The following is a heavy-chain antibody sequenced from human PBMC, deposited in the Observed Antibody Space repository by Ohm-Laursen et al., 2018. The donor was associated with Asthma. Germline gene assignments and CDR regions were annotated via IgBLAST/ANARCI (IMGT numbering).Heavy chain of an antibody. Sequence: SLRLSCAASGFSFSSYCMHWVRQAPGKGLVWVARIKSNSSSISYEESVKGRFTVSRDNAKNTLYLQMNSLRTEDTAVYYCAVLGRITNAYWGQGTLVTVSS. CDR3: AVLGRITNAY. CDR2: IKSNSSSI. V-gene: IGHV3-74*01. J-gene: IGHJ4*02. D-gene: IGHD2/OR15-2a*01. CDR1: GFSFSSYC.